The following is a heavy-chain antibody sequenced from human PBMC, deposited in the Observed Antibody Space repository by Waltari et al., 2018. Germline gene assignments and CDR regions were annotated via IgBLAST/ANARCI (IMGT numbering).Heavy chain of an antibody. CDR1: GYTFTSYG. D-gene: IGHD2-21*01. J-gene: IGHJ3*02. CDR3: ARTYCGGDCYSHEAFDI. V-gene: IGHV1-18*01. Sequence: QVQLVQSGAAVKKPGASVKVSCKASGYTFTSYGISWVRQAPGQGLEWMGWISADNGNTNYAQKLQGRATMTTETSTSTAYMELRSLRSDDTAVYYCARTYCGGDCYSHEAFDIWGQGTMVTVSS. CDR2: ISADNGNT.